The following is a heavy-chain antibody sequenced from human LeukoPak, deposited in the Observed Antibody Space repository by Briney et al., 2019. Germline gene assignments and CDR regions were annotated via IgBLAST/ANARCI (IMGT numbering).Heavy chain of an antibody. J-gene: IGHJ4*02. CDR3: ARDRIPSDLRY. CDR1: GYTFTSYG. V-gene: IGHV1-18*01. D-gene: IGHD3/OR15-3a*01. Sequence: ASVKVSCKASGYTFTSYGISWVRQPPGQGLGWMGWISAYNGNTNYAQKLEGRVTMTTDTSTSTAYMELRSLRSDDTAVYYCARDRIPSDLRYWGQGTLVTVSS. CDR2: ISAYNGNT.